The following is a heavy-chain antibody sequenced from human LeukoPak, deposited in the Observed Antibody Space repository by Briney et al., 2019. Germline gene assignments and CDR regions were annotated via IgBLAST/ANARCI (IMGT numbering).Heavy chain of an antibody. CDR3: ARVERITMIVVVIDAFDI. J-gene: IGHJ3*02. CDR2: ISAYNGNT. Sequence: ASVKVSCKASGYTFTSYYMHWVRQAPGQGLEWMGWISAYNGNTNYAQKLQGRVTMTTDTSTSTAYMELRSLRSDDTAVYYCARVERITMIVVVIDAFDIWGQGTMVTVSS. CDR1: GYTFTSYY. D-gene: IGHD3-22*01. V-gene: IGHV1-18*04.